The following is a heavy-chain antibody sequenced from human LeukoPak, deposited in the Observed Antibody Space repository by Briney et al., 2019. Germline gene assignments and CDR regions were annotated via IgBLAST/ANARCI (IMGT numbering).Heavy chain of an antibody. V-gene: IGHV1-2*02. J-gene: IGHJ5*02. D-gene: IGHD6-13*01. CDR2: INPNSGGT. Sequence: PWASVKVSCKASGYTFTGYYMHWVRQAPGQGLEWMGWINPNSGGTNYAQKFQGRVTMTRDTSISTAYMELSRLRSDDTAVYYCAREAAASGLDNWFDPWGQGTLVTVSS. CDR3: AREAAASGLDNWFDP. CDR1: GYTFTGYY.